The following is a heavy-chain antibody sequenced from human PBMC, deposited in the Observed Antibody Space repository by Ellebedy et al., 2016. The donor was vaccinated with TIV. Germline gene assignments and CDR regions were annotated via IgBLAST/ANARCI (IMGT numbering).Heavy chain of an antibody. Sequence: AASVKVSCKASGYTFTSHFVHWVRQAPGQGLEWMGIVNPSGGSTNYARKFQGRVAMTRDTSTSTVYMELRSLRSEDTAVYYCAREDGYVDYWGQGTLVTVSS. V-gene: IGHV1-46*01. CDR2: VNPSGGST. CDR1: GYTFTSHF. J-gene: IGHJ4*02. CDR3: AREDGYVDY. D-gene: IGHD5-24*01.